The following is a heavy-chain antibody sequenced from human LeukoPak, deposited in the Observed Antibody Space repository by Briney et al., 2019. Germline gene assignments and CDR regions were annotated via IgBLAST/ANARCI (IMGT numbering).Heavy chain of an antibody. CDR1: GGSISSSSYY. D-gene: IGHD4-11*01. V-gene: IGHV4-39*07. Sequence: PSETLSLTCTVSGGSISSSSYYWGWIRQPPGNGLEWIGSIYYSGSTYYNPSLKSRVTISVDTSKNQFSLKLSSATAADTAVYYCARVVGTVTTSHYYYYYYMDVWGKGTTVTVSS. CDR3: ARVVGTVTTSHYYYYYYMDV. J-gene: IGHJ6*03. CDR2: IYYSGST.